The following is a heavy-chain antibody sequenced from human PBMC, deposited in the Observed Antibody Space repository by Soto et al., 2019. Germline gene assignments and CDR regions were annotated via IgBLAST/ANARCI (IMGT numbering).Heavy chain of an antibody. V-gene: IGHV3-74*01. CDR3: ARGGMEPVDY. Sequence: EVQLVESGGGLVQPGGSLRLSCAASGFTFSTYWMHWVRQAPGKGLVWVSRISGDGSSTSYADSVKGRFTISRDNAKNTLYLQMNSLTAEDTAVYSCARGGMEPVDYWGQGTLVTVSS. CDR1: GFTFSTYW. CDR2: ISGDGSST. D-gene: IGHD1-26*01. J-gene: IGHJ4*02.